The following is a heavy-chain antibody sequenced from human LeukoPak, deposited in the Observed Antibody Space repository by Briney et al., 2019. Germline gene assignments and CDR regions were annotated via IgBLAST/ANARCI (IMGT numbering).Heavy chain of an antibody. Sequence: SETLSLTCAVSGGSISSSNWWSWVRQPPGKGLEWIGEINHSGSTNYNPSLKSRVTISVDTSKNQFSLKLSSVTAADTAVYYCARFRVVGALGAFDIWGQGTMVTVSS. CDR2: INHSGST. CDR3: ARFRVVGALGAFDI. D-gene: IGHD1-26*01. V-gene: IGHV4-4*02. J-gene: IGHJ3*02. CDR1: GGSISSSNW.